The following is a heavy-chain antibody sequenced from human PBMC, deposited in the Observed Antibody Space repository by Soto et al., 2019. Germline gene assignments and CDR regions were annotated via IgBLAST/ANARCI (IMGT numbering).Heavy chain of an antibody. Sequence: QVQLVESGGGVVQPGRSLRLSCAASGFTFSNYAVHWVRQAPGKGLEWVAVISYDGGTKNYADSVKGRFTISRDNSRNTLYLQMTSLGVEDTAVYYCARKFHYASGTYLFDLDYWGQGTLVTVSS. J-gene: IGHJ4*02. CDR3: ARKFHYASGTYLFDLDY. V-gene: IGHV3-30-3*01. CDR2: ISYDGGTK. CDR1: GFTFSNYA. D-gene: IGHD3-10*01.